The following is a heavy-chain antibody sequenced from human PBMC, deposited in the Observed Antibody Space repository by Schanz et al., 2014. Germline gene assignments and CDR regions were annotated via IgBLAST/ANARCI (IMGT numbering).Heavy chain of an antibody. Sequence: QVQLVESGGGLVKPGGSLRLSCAASGFTFSSYAMHWVRQAPGKGLEWVALISNDGSIKYYADSVEGRFTISRDNSKNTLYLQMNSPRAEAAAVYYCARANYRRKINFDYWGRGTPVTVSS. V-gene: IGHV3-30-3*01. J-gene: IGHJ4*02. CDR2: ISNDGSIK. CDR3: ARANYRRKINFDY. D-gene: IGHD3-10*01. CDR1: GFTFSSYA.